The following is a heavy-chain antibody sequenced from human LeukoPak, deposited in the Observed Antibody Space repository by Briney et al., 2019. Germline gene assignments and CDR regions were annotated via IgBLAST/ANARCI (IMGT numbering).Heavy chain of an antibody. CDR3: ARHVDSSSWSPFDY. V-gene: IGHV5-51*01. D-gene: IGHD6-13*01. CDR2: IFPGDSDT. J-gene: IGHJ4*02. Sequence: GESLKISCKGSGYSFTNYWIGWVRQMPGKGLEWMGIIFPGDSDTTYSPSFQSHVTISADKSISTAYLQWSSLKASDTAMYYCARHVDSSSWSPFDYWGQGTLVTVSS. CDR1: GYSFTNYW.